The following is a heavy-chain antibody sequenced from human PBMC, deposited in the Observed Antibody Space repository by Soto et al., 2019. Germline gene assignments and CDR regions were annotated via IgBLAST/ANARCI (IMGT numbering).Heavy chain of an antibody. CDR2: INAGNGNT. Sequence: ASVKVSCKASGYTFTSYSMHWVRQAPGQRLEWMGWINAGNGNTQYSQKFQGRVTITRAKSATPANMALSSMRSADTAVDYCASDVMRIAGGGVVWNKNAFDSLGQGTKVTVPS. D-gene: IGHD3-16*01. CDR3: ASDVMRIAGGGVVWNKNAFDS. J-gene: IGHJ3*02. V-gene: IGHV1-3*01. CDR1: GYTFTSYS.